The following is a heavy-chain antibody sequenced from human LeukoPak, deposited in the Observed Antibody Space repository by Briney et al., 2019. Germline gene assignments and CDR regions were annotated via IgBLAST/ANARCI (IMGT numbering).Heavy chain of an antibody. J-gene: IGHJ6*03. CDR3: ARATQLNGYSYGLSPFGYYYYMDV. D-gene: IGHD5-18*01. Sequence: GGSLRLSCAASGFTFSSYSMSWVRQAPGKGLEWVANIKQDGSEKYYVDSVKGRFTISRDNSKNTLYLQMGSLRAEDMAVYYCARATQLNGYSYGLSPFGYYYYMDVWGKGTTVTISS. CDR2: IKQDGSEK. CDR1: GFTFSSYS. V-gene: IGHV3-7*01.